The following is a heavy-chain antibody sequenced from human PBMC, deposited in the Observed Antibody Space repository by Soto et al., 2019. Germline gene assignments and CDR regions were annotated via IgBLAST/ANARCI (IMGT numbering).Heavy chain of an antibody. CDR2: INTSGNT. CDR3: ARESGDNWDYEAY. Sequence: QVQLQESGPGLVRPLETLSLTCKVSGGSITSYRWSWIRQSAGKGLEWIGRINTSGNTHYNPSLKSRVTVSIDTSQNHFFLTVTSVTAADSAVYYCARESGDNWDYEAYWGQGTPVTVSS. V-gene: IGHV4-4*07. D-gene: IGHD1-7*01. J-gene: IGHJ4*02. CDR1: GGSITSYR.